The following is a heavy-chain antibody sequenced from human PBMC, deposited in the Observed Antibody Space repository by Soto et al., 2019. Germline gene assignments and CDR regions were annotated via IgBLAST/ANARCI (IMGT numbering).Heavy chain of an antibody. V-gene: IGHV3-33*01. CDR2: IWNDGSNK. J-gene: IGHJ3*02. Sequence: GGSLRLSCAASGFTFRIYGMHWVRQAPGKGLEWVAVIWNDGSNKYYGDSGKGRFTISRDTSKNTLYLQMNSLRAEDTAVYYCARVFTYYYDSSGYFQRRGAFDIWGHGTMVTVS. CDR3: ARVFTYYYDSSGYFQRRGAFDI. CDR1: GFTFRIYG. D-gene: IGHD3-22*01.